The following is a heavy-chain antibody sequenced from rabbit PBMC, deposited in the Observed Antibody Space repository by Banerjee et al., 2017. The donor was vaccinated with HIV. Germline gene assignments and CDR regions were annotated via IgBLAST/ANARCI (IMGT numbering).Heavy chain of an antibody. CDR2: INTSSGNT. J-gene: IGHJ4*01. D-gene: IGHD1-1*01. CDR3: ARDRPKSSGYLFDL. V-gene: IGHV1S45*01. CDR1: GFSFSNKYV. Sequence: QEQLEESGGDLVKPEGSLTLTCTASGFSFSNKYVMCWVRQAPGKGLEWIACINTSSGNTVYATWAKGRFTISRTSSTTVALQMTSLTAADTATYFCARDRPKSSGYLFDLWGQGTLVTVS.